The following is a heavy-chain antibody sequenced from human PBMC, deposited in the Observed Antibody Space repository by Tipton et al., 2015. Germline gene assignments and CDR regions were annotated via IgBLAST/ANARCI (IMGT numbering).Heavy chain of an antibody. V-gene: IGHV4-34*01. CDR3: ARGELGDFDS. CDR1: GGSFSGYY. Sequence: TLSLTCAVYGGSFSGYYWSWIRQPPGKGLEWIGEINHSGSTNYNPSLKSRVTISVDTSKNQFSLKLSSVTDADTAVYYCARGELGDFDSWGQGTLVTVSS. J-gene: IGHJ4*02. CDR2: INHSGST. D-gene: IGHD6-6*01.